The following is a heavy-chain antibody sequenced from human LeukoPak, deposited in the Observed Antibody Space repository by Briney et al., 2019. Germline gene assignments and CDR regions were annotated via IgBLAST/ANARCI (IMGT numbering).Heavy chain of an antibody. J-gene: IGHJ4*02. D-gene: IGHD3-3*01. CDR2: INPNSGGT. CDR1: GYTFTGYY. V-gene: IGHV1-2*02. CDR3: ARDVRGITIFGVARAKGGY. Sequence: ASVKVSCKASGYTFTGYYMHWVRQAPGQGLEWMGWINPNSGGTNYAQKFQGRVTMTRDTSISTACMELSRLRSDDTAVYYCARDVRGITIFGVARAKGGYWGQGTLVTVSS.